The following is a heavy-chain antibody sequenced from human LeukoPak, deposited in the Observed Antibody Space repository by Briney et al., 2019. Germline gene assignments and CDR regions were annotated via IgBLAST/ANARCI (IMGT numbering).Heavy chain of an antibody. CDR2: FDPEDGET. J-gene: IGHJ5*02. CDR3: AALDMITCGGVIVRSWFDP. D-gene: IGHD3-16*02. V-gene: IGHV1-24*01. CDR1: GYTLTELS. Sequence: ASVKVSCKVSGYTLTELSMHWVRQAPGKGLEWMGGFDPEDGETIYAQKFQGRVTMTEDTSTDTAYMELSSLRSEDTVVYYCAALDMITCGGVIVRSWFDPWGQGTLVTVSS.